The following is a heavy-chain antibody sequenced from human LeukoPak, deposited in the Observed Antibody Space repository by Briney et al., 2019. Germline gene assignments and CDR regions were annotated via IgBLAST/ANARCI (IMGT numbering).Heavy chain of an antibody. D-gene: IGHD6-13*01. J-gene: IGHJ5*02. V-gene: IGHV4-59*01. CDR3: ARMSSSWYWFDP. CDR1: GGPISNYY. Sequence: SETLSLTCTVSGGPISNYYWSWIRQSPGKGVEWIGYIYYSGTTNYNPSLKSRVIISVDTSKNQFSLKLSSVTAADTAVYYCARMSSSWYWFDPWGQGTLVTVSS. CDR2: IYYSGTT.